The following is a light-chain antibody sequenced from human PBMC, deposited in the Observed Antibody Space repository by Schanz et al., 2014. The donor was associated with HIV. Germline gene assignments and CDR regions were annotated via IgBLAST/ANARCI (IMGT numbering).Light chain of an antibody. V-gene: IGKV1-16*01. J-gene: IGKJ2*01. CDR2: AAS. Sequence: DIQMTQSPSSVSASVGDRVTITCRASQGISNSLAWYQQRPGKAPRVLIYAASTLQRGVPSRFSGSGSGTEFTLTISGLQPDDFATYYCQQCDSYPYTFGQGTKLDIK. CDR3: QQCDSYPYT. CDR1: QGISNS.